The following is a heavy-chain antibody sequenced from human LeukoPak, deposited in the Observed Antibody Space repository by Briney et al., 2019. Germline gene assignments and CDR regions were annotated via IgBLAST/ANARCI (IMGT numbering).Heavy chain of an antibody. CDR2: IKPDGTTS. CDR3: AREADPSLYASASPDY. D-gene: IGHD2/OR15-2a*01. J-gene: IGHJ4*01. CDR1: GFGFSNFW. Sequence: GGSLRLSCAASGFGFSNFWMHWVRQAPGKGLVWVSRIKPDGTTSVYADSVKGRFTISRDNLKNTLYLQMRSLRAEDTAVYFCAREADPSLYASASPDYWGQGTPVTVSS. V-gene: IGHV3-74*01.